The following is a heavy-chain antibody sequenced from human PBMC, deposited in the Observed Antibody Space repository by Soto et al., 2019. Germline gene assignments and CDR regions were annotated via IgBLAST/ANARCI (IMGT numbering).Heavy chain of an antibody. V-gene: IGHV3-23*01. CDR3: AKFLVVTGGSSGWPWYFDC. Sequence: EVQLLESGGDLVQPGWSLRLSCVASGFSFNNYAMSWVRQAPGKGLEWVSAISGSGATTYYAESVKGRFTISRDNSKNTLYLQMNSLRAEDTAVYYCAKFLVVTGGSSGWPWYFDCWGQGSLVTVSS. D-gene: IGHD6-25*01. J-gene: IGHJ4*02. CDR2: ISGSGATT. CDR1: GFSFNNYA.